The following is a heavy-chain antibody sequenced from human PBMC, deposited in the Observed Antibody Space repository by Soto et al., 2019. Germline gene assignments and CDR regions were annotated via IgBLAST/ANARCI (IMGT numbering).Heavy chain of an antibody. CDR3: ATDRMRFMEWQSTGYQHYYYMDV. Sequence: DVQLVESGGGLVQPGGSLRLACGASGLTLSDYSLVWVRQAQGKGLEWVSHIVSGGSKDYTDSVRGRFTISRDDAKNSLYLQMSNLRVEDTAVYYCATDRMRFMEWQSTGYQHYYYMDVWGKGTTVTVSS. J-gene: IGHJ6*03. CDR2: IVSGGSK. CDR1: GLTLSDYS. D-gene: IGHD3-3*01. V-gene: IGHV3-48*01.